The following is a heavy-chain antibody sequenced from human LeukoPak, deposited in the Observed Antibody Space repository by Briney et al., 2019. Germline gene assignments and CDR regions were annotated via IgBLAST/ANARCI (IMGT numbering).Heavy chain of an antibody. CDR3: ARDRRGGSADAFDI. CDR2: ISSSSSYI. J-gene: IGHJ3*02. CDR1: GFTFSSYS. Sequence: GGSLRLSCAASGFTFSSYSMNWVRQAPGKGLEWVSSISSSSSYIYYADSVKGRFTISRDNAKNSLYLQMNGLRAEDTAVYYCARDRRGGSADAFDIWGQGTMVTVSS. V-gene: IGHV3-21*01. D-gene: IGHD1-26*01.